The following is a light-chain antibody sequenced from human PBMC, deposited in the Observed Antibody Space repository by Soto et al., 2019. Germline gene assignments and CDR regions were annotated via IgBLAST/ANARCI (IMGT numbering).Light chain of an antibody. CDR3: QQLDSFPLT. CDR2: AAS. Sequence: DIQMTQSPSSVSASVGDRVTITCRASQGISRWLAWYQKKPGRAPKLLIYAASSLQSGVPVRFSGSGSGTDFTLSISSLEPEDVATYYCQQLDSFPLTFGQETRLEIK. CDR1: QGISRW. V-gene: IGKV1-12*01. J-gene: IGKJ5*01.